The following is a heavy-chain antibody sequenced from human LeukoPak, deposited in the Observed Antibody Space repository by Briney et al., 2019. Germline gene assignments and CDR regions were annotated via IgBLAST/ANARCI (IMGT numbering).Heavy chain of an antibody. D-gene: IGHD1-1*01. CDR2: IIPIFGTA. J-gene: IGHJ6*02. CDR1: GGTFSSYA. Sequence: ASVKVSYKASGGTFSSYAISWVRQAPGQGLEWMGGIIPIFGTANYAQKFQGRVTITADESTSTAYMELSSLRSEDTAVYYCARDVAGYYYYGMDVWGQGTTVTVSS. CDR3: ARDVAGYYYYGMDV. V-gene: IGHV1-69*13.